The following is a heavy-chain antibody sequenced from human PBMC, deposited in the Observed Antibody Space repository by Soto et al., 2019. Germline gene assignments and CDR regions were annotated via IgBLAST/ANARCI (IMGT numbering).Heavy chain of an antibody. J-gene: IGHJ6*02. Sequence: SLRLSCAASGFSFSSYAMSWVRQAPGKGLEWVSCMSAGGESTFHADSVKGRFTISRDNSKNTLYLQMNSLRAEDTAVYYCAKDSYGSGTDYFYGMDVRGQGTTVTVSS. CDR1: GFSFSSYA. V-gene: IGHV3-23*01. D-gene: IGHD3-10*01. CDR2: MSAGGEST. CDR3: AKDSYGSGTDYFYGMDV.